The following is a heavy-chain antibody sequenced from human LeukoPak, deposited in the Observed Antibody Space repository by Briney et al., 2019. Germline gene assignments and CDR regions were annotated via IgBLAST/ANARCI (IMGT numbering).Heavy chain of an antibody. CDR3: ARAVYYDSSGYYYVPDFDY. J-gene: IGHJ4*02. V-gene: IGHV1-18*01. CDR1: GYTFSSYG. Sequence: ASVKVSCEASGYTFSSYGITWVRQAPGQGLEWMGWISAYNGNTNYAQKLQGRVTMTTDTSTSTAYMELRSLRSDDTAVYYCARAVYYDSSGYYYVPDFDYWGQGTLVTVSS. CDR2: ISAYNGNT. D-gene: IGHD3-22*01.